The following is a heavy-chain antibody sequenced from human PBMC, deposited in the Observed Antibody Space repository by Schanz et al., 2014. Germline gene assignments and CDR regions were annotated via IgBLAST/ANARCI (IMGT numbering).Heavy chain of an antibody. CDR3: TRDVRLDRRGNWFDP. CDR1: GFAVDNYY. J-gene: IGHJ5*02. D-gene: IGHD1-1*01. V-gene: IGHV3-53*01. Sequence: EVHLLDSGGGLVQPGGSLRLSCAASGFAVDNYYMSCVRQAPGRGLEWVSIIFTDGRTYYADSVKGRFTISRDNSKNLLYLQMNSLRAEDTAVYYCTRDVRLDRRGNWFDPWGQGTLVTVSS. CDR2: IFTDGRT.